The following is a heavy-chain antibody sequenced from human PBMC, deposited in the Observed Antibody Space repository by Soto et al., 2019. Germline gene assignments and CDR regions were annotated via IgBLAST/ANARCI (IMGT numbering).Heavy chain of an antibody. D-gene: IGHD6-19*01. CDR3: ARHSVAGNVDAFDT. CDR1: GYIFTSYL. J-gene: IGHJ3*02. V-gene: IGHV5-51*01. CDR2: IYPGDSDN. Sequence: PGDSLKVSCKFSGYIFTSYLICFVRQMPGKVLEWMGIIYPGDSDNRYSPSFQGQVTISADKSISTAYLQWSSLKASDTAMYYCARHSVAGNVDAFDTCGKGKMVSVSS.